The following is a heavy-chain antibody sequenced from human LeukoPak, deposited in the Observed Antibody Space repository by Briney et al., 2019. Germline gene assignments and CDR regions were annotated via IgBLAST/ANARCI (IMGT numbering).Heavy chain of an antibody. J-gene: IGHJ4*02. Sequence: GSSVKVSCKASGGTFSSFVITWGRQAPGQGLEWVGRFIPFFGTANYAKKFQGRVTVTTDESTSTAYMELSTLRSDDTAVYYCARERPPGDSSNWFLEGYFDIWGQGTLVTVSS. CDR2: FIPFFGTA. D-gene: IGHD6-13*01. V-gene: IGHV1-69*05. CDR3: ARERPPGDSSNWFLEGYFDI. CDR1: GGTFSSFV.